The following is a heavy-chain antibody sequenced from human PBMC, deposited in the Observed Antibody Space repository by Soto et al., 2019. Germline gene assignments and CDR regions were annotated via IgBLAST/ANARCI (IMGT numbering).Heavy chain of an antibody. Sequence: PSETLSLTCTVSGGSISSSSYYWGWIRQPPGKGLEWIGSIYYSGSTYYNPSLKSRVTISVDTSKNQFSLKLSSVTAADTAVYYCARRRYWLFTNWFDPWGQGTLVTVSS. CDR3: ARRRYWLFTNWFDP. J-gene: IGHJ5*02. CDR2: IYYSGST. D-gene: IGHD3-9*01. CDR1: GGSISSSSYY. V-gene: IGHV4-39*01.